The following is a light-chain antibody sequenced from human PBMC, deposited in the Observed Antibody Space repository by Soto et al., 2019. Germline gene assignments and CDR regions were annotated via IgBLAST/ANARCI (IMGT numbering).Light chain of an antibody. CDR3: QQYNNWPPVT. CDR1: QSISSW. Sequence: GDRVTITCRASQSISSWLAWYQQKPGKAPKLLIYDASSLESGVPSRFSGSGSGTEFTLTISSLQSEDFAVYYCQQYNNWPPVTFGQGTRLETK. V-gene: IGKV1-5*01. CDR2: DAS. J-gene: IGKJ5*01.